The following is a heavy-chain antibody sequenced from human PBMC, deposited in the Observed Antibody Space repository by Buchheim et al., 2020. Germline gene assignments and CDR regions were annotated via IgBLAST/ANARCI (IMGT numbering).Heavy chain of an antibody. CDR1: GFTFSNYG. J-gene: IGHJ4*02. CDR2: INGRADRT. D-gene: IGHD3-22*01. V-gene: IGHV3-23*01. CDR3: AKGHDSSGYYVWFLDF. Sequence: EVQVLESGGGLVQAGGSLRLSCAASGFTFSNYGMSWVRQAPGKGLEWVSAINGRADRTYYADSVKGRFTISRDNSKNTLYLPLNSLRADDAAVYYCAKGHDSSGYYVWFLDFWGQGTL.